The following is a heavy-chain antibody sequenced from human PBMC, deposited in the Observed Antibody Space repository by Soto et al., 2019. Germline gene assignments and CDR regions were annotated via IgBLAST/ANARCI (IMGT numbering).Heavy chain of an antibody. CDR1: GGSISSSSYY. CDR3: ARQLSYYGSGSPYYYYYMDV. J-gene: IGHJ6*03. V-gene: IGHV4-39*01. D-gene: IGHD3-10*01. Sequence: SETLSLTCTVSGGSISSSSYYWGWIRQPPGKGLEWIGSIYYSGSTYYNQSLKSRVTISVDTSKNQFSLKLSSVTAAYTAVYYCARQLSYYGSGSPYYYYYMDVWGKGTTVTVSS. CDR2: IYYSGST.